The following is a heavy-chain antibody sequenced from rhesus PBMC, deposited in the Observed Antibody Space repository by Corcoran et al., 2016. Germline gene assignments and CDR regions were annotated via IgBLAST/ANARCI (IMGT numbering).Heavy chain of an antibody. J-gene: IGHJ4*01. Sequence: QVQLQESGPGLVKPSETLSLTCTVPGGSIRDSYSRSWIRQPPGKGLEWMGRIYGSGGSNNYNPSLKSRVTISRDTSKNQFSLKLSSVTAADTAVYYCARVLGSGVFFDYWGQGVLVTVSS. CDR2: IYGSGGSN. CDR3: ARVLGSGVFFDY. V-gene: IGHV4-106*01. D-gene: IGHD6-31*01. CDR1: GGSIRDSYS.